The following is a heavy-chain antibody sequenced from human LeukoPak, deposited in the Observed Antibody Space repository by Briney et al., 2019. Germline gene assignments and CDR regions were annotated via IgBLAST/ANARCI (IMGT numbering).Heavy chain of an antibody. CDR2: IIPIHGTP. Sequence: SVKVSCKASGGTFRTFAINWVRQAPGQGFEWMGGIIPIHGTPNYAQTLQGRLTVSADESTSTVYMELSSLRSEDTAVYYCAKAVGYCSGAGCDGPGDYDAYYYYMDVWGKGTTVTVSS. D-gene: IGHD2-15*01. CDR3: AKAVGYCSGAGCDGPGDYDAYYYYMDV. J-gene: IGHJ6*03. CDR1: GGTFRTFA. V-gene: IGHV1-69*01.